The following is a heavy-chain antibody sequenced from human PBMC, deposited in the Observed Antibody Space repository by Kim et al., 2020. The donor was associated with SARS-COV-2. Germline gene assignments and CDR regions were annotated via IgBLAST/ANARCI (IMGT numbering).Heavy chain of an antibody. V-gene: IGHV3-21*01. Sequence: DSVKGRFTISRDNAKNSLYLQMNSLRAEDTAVYYCASVTMVRGVITLFDYWGQGTLVTVSS. CDR3: ASVTMVRGVITLFDY. D-gene: IGHD3-10*01. J-gene: IGHJ4*02.